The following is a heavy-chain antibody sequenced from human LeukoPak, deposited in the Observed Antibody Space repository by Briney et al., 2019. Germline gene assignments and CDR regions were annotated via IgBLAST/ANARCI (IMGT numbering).Heavy chain of an antibody. CDR3: ARLKFYDSTGYSPGYYMDV. D-gene: IGHD3-22*01. J-gene: IGHJ6*03. CDR2: IYPTGNT. CDR1: GGAIISYY. V-gene: IGHV4-4*07. Sequence: PSESLSLTCSVSGGAIISYYWSWIRQPAGKGPEWMGCIYPTGNTDYNPSLKTRVTMSTDLSKKQFSLRLRSVTAADTAVYYCARLKFYDSTGYSPGYYMDVWGKGTAVTVYS.